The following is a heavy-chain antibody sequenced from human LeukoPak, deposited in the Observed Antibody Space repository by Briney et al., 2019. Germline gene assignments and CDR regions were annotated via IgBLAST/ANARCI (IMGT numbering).Heavy chain of an antibody. D-gene: IGHD6-6*01. J-gene: IGHJ4*02. CDR2: IYTGGTT. Sequence: GGSLRLSCAASGFTDTSNHVNWVRQAPGKGLEWVSLIYTGGTTHYADSLKDRFTISRDDSKNTLYHQMNSLKAEDTAVYYCARDSSSYYFDYWGQGTLVTVSS. CDR1: GFTDTSNH. V-gene: IGHV3-66*01. CDR3: ARDSSSYYFDY.